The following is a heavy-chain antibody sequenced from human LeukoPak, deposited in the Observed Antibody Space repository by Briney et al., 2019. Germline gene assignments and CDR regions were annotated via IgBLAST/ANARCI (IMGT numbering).Heavy chain of an antibody. CDR3: ARGSQVVVAATLGYYYYYMDV. Sequence: SAPLTLTCTVSDGSISSYYWSWIRQPPGKGLELIGYIYYSGSTNYNPSLKSQVTISAETSKNKSSLKLSSVTAADTAVYYCARGSQVVVAATLGYYYYYMDVWGKGTTVSVSS. CDR2: IYYSGST. J-gene: IGHJ6*03. D-gene: IGHD2-15*01. V-gene: IGHV4-59*12. CDR1: DGSISSYY.